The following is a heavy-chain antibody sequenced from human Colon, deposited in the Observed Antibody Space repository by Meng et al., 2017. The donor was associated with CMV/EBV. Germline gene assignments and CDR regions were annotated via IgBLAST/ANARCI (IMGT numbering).Heavy chain of an antibody. D-gene: IGHD1-26*01. CDR1: GLNLNINA. Sequence: SGLNLNINAMHWVRQAPGKGLEWLALISYDGGDIYYADSVKGRFTISKDNSKNILYLEMNSLRREDTAVYYCARDPSLTWVAKRPDYWGQGTLVTVSS. J-gene: IGHJ4*02. CDR3: ARDPSLTWVAKRPDY. CDR2: ISYDGGDI. V-gene: IGHV3-30*04.